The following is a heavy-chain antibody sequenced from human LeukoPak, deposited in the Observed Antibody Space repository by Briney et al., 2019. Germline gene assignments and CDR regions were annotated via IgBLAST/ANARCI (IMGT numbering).Heavy chain of an antibody. J-gene: IGHJ4*02. CDR2: MNPNSGNT. CDR3: ARTETYYYDSSGYYYGDY. V-gene: IGHV1-8*01. D-gene: IGHD3-22*01. Sequence: ASVKVSCKASGYTFTSYDINWVRQATGQGLEWMGWMNPNSGNTGYAQKFQGRVTMTRNTSISTAYMELRSLRSDDTAVYYCARTETYYYDSSGYYYGDYWGQGTLVTVSS. CDR1: GYTFTSYD.